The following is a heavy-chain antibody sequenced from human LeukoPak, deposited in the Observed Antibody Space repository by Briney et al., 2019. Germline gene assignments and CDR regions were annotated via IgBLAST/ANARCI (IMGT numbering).Heavy chain of an antibody. J-gene: IGHJ3*02. CDR2: ISGSGGST. CDR1: GFTFSRYA. CDR3: AKAPSSIMPDAFDI. V-gene: IGHV3-23*01. D-gene: IGHD2-2*01. Sequence: PGGSLRLSCAASGFTFSRYAMSWVRQAPGKGLEWVSAISGSGGSTYHADSVKGRFTISRDNSKNTPYLQINSLRADDTAVYYCAKAPSSIMPDAFDIWGQGTMVTVSS.